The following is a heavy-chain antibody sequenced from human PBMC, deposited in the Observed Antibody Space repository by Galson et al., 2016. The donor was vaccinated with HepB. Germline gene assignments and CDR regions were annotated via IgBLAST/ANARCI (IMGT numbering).Heavy chain of an antibody. CDR3: ARGEGSHNLWVWDY. V-gene: IGHV1-46*01. Sequence: SVKVSCKASGYPFIPYYMHWLRQAPGQGLEWMGLINPGGGSTSYAQKFQGRVTVTSDTSASTVYMDLSSLGSEDTAVYYCARGEGSHNLWVWDYWGQGTLVTVSS. D-gene: IGHD1-26*01. CDR1: GYPFIPYY. CDR2: INPGGGST. J-gene: IGHJ4*02.